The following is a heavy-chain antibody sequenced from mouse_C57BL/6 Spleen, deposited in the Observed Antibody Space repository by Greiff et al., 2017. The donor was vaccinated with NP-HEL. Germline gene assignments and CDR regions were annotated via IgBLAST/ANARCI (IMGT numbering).Heavy chain of an antibody. Sequence: VQLKESGPELVKPGASVKMSCKASGYTFTDYNMHWVKQSHGKSLEWIGYINPNNGGTSYNQKFKGKATLTVNKSSSTAYMELRSLTSEDSAVYYCARWLTGTYFDYWGQGTTLTVSS. J-gene: IGHJ2*01. CDR1: GYTFTDYN. V-gene: IGHV1-22*01. D-gene: IGHD4-1*01. CDR2: INPNNGGT. CDR3: ARWLTGTYFDY.